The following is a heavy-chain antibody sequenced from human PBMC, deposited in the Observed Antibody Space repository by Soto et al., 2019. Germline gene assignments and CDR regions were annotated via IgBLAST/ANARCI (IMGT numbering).Heavy chain of an antibody. CDR1: GYTFTSYG. D-gene: IGHD6-6*01. CDR2: ISAYNGNT. Sequence: SVKVSCKASGYTFTSYGISWVRQAPGQGLEWMGWISAYNGNTNYAQKLQGRVTVTTDTSTSTAYMELRSLRSDDTAVYYCARHALVGLSFDPWGQGTLVTVSS. V-gene: IGHV1-18*04. CDR3: ARHALVGLSFDP. J-gene: IGHJ5*02.